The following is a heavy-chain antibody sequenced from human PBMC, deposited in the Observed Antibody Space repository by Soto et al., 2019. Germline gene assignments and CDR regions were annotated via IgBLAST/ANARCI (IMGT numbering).Heavy chain of an antibody. J-gene: IGHJ4*02. CDR2: IIPILGIA. Sequence: QVQLVQSGAEVKKPGSSVKVSCKASGGTFSSYTISWVRQAPGQGLEWMGRIIPILGIANYEQKFQGRVTITADKSTSTAYMGLSSLRSEDTAVYYCASGGSSWYEARVGYWGQGTLVTVSS. V-gene: IGHV1-69*02. D-gene: IGHD6-13*01. CDR3: ASGGSSWYEARVGY. CDR1: GGTFSSYT.